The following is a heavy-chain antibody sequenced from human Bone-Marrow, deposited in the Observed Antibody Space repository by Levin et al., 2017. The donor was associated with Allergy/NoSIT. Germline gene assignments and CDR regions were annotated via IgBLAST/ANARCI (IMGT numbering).Heavy chain of an antibody. CDR1: GGSFSSGDYY. Sequence: SETLSLTCTVSGGSFSSGDYYWSWIRQHPGKGLEWIGYIYYSGSTSYNPSLKSRVSISADSSKRQFSLKLTSVTAADTALYYCARVRMVAPNDAFDIWGQGTKVTVSS. J-gene: IGHJ3*02. V-gene: IGHV4-31*03. D-gene: IGHD2-15*01. CDR3: ARVRMVAPNDAFDI. CDR2: IYYSGST.